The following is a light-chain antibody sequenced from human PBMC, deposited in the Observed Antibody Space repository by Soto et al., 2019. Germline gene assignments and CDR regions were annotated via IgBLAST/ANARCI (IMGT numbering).Light chain of an antibody. J-gene: IGKJ3*01. CDR3: QQYKS. CDR1: QSISSW. V-gene: IGKV1-5*03. Sequence: DIQMTQSPSTLAASVGDRVTITCRASQSISSWLAWYQQNPGKAPKLLIFKASNLESGVPSRFSGSGSGTEFPLTISSLQPDDFATYYCQQYKSFGPGTKVDIK. CDR2: KAS.